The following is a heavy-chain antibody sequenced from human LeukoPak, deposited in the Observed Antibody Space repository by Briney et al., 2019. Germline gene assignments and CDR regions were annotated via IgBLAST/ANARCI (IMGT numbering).Heavy chain of an antibody. CDR1: GYTFTSYG. D-gene: IGHD3-10*01. Sequence: ASVKVSCKASGYTFTSYGISWVRQAPGQGLGWMGWISAYNGNTNYAQKLQGRVTMTTDTSTSTAYMQLRSLRSDDTAVYYCARDAHYYGSGSYYLDYWGQGTLVTVSS. V-gene: IGHV1-18*01. CDR3: ARDAHYYGSGSYYLDY. CDR2: ISAYNGNT. J-gene: IGHJ4*02.